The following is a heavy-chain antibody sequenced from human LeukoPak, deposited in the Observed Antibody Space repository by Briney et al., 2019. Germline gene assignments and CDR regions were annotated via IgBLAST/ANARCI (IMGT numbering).Heavy chain of an antibody. D-gene: IGHD5-12*01. V-gene: IGHV1-2*02. CDR2: INPNSGGT. Sequence: ASVKVSCKASGYTFTGYYMHWVRQAPGQGLEWMGWINPNSGGTNYAQKFQGRVTITRNTPISTAYMELSSLRSEDTAVYYCARDGGYVDFDYWGQGTLVTVSS. J-gene: IGHJ4*02. CDR3: ARDGGYVDFDY. CDR1: GYTFTGYY.